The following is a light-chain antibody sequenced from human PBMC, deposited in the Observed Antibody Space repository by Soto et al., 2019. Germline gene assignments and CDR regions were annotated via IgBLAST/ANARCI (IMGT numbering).Light chain of an antibody. Sequence: EIVLTQSPATLSLSPGERATLSCRVSQSVSSSLVWYQQKLGQAPRLLIYDASNRATGIPARFSGSGSGTDFTLTISSLEPEDFAVYYCQQRHDWPITFGQGTRLEIK. J-gene: IGKJ5*01. CDR1: QSVSSS. CDR3: QQRHDWPIT. CDR2: DAS. V-gene: IGKV3-11*01.